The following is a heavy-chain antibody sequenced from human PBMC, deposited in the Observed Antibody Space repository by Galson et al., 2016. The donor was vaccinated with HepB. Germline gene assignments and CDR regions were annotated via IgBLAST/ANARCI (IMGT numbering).Heavy chain of an antibody. CDR1: GFMFNNYG. CDR3: TRQVAEGGLGDT. Sequence: SLRLPCAASGFMFNNYGMHWARKAPGKGLEWVAGLSYDGVNHHYSDSVMGRFTVSRDNSKSTLYLQMDRLRPEDTAVYYCTRQVAEGGLGDTWGQGTLVTVSS. J-gene: IGHJ5*02. V-gene: IGHV3-30*03. CDR2: LSYDGVNH. D-gene: IGHD5-12*01.